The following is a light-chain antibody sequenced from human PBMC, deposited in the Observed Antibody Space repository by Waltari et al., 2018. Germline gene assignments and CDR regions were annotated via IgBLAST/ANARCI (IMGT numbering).Light chain of an antibody. CDR1: QSLSSY. V-gene: IGKV1-39*01. CDR2: AAS. Sequence: DIQMTQSPSSLSASVGDRVTITCRASQSLSSYLNWYQPKPGKAPKLLIYAASSLQSGVPSRFSGSGSGTDFTLTISSLQPEDFATYYCQQSYSTPWTFGQGTKVEIK. J-gene: IGKJ1*01. CDR3: QQSYSTPWT.